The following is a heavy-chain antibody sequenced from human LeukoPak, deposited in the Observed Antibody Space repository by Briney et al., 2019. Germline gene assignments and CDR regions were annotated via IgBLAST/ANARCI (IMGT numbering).Heavy chain of an antibody. CDR3: ARDPRNVGLAP. J-gene: IGHJ5*02. Sequence: GGSLRLSCAASGFTFSSYAMYWVRQAPGKGLMYISRNNGDGSTTNYADVVKGRFTMSRDNVKNTLYLQMNSLRVEDTAVYYCARDPRNVGLAPWGQGTLVTVSS. D-gene: IGHD2-15*01. CDR2: NNGDGSTT. CDR1: GFTFSSYA. V-gene: IGHV3-74*01.